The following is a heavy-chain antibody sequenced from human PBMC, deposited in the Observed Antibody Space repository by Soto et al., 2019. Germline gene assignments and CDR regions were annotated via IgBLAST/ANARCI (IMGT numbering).Heavy chain of an antibody. CDR3: ARGGNPTDHDY. J-gene: IGHJ4*02. D-gene: IGHD4-4*01. V-gene: IGHV4-59*01. Sequence: ASETLCLTCTVSGGSISSYYWSWIRQPPGKGLEWIGYIYYSGSTNYNPSLKSRVTISVDTSKNQFSLKLSSVTAADTAVYYCARGGNPTDHDYWGQGTLVTVSS. CDR2: IYYSGST. CDR1: GGSISSYY.